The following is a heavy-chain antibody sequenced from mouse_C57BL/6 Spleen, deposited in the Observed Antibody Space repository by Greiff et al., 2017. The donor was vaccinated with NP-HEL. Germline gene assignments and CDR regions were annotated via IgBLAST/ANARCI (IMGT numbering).Heavy chain of an antibody. D-gene: IGHD1-1*02. J-gene: IGHJ4*01. CDR3: AGYYALMDY. V-gene: IGHV3-6*01. CDR2: ISYDGSN. CDR1: GYSITSGYY. Sequence: EVKLEESGPGLVKPSQSLSLTCSVTGYSITSGYYWNWIRQFPGNKLEWMGYISYDGSNNYNPSLKNRISITRDTSKNQFFLKLNSVTTEDTATYYCAGYYALMDYWGQGTSVTVSS.